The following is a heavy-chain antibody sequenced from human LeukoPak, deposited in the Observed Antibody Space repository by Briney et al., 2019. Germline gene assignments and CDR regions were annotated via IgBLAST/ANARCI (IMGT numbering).Heavy chain of an antibody. CDR2: FSRRGTT. D-gene: IGHD6-13*01. Sequence: GGSLRLSCAASGFTFSPYAMDWVRQAPGKGLQWVSAFSRRGTTHYADSVKGRFTISRDNSKNEVYLQMNSLRVDDTGIYYCAREQAGTSGWYTLDYWGQGTVVTVSS. CDR1: GFTFSPYA. J-gene: IGHJ4*02. CDR3: AREQAGTSGWYTLDY. V-gene: IGHV3-23*01.